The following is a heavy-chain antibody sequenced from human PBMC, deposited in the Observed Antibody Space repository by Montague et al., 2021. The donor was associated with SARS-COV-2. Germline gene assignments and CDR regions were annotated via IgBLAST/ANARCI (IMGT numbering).Heavy chain of an antibody. CDR3: ARDQGYSWNYYYYYGMDV. CDR1: GGSISSSSYY. D-gene: IGHD1-20*01. CDR2: IYYSGST. J-gene: IGHJ6*02. Sequence: SETLSLTCTVSGGSISSSSYYWGWIRQPPGKGLEWIGSIYYSGSTYYNPSLKSRVTISVDMSKNQFSLKLSSVTAADTAVYYCARDQGYSWNYYYYYGMDVWGQGTTVTVSS. V-gene: IGHV4-39*07.